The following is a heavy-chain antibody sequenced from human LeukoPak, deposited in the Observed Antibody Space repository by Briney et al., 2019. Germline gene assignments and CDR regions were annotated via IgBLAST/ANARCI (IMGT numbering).Heavy chain of an antibody. CDR3: AKAAGDSYGYRYYFEY. D-gene: IGHD5-18*01. Sequence: ASVKVSCKASGYTFTSYYMHWVRQAPGQGLEWMGIINPSGGSTSYAQKFQGRVTITRDTSTSTVYMELSSLRSEDTAVYYCAKAAGDSYGYRYYFEYWGQGTLVTVSS. CDR1: GYTFTSYY. J-gene: IGHJ4*02. CDR2: INPSGGST. V-gene: IGHV1-46*01.